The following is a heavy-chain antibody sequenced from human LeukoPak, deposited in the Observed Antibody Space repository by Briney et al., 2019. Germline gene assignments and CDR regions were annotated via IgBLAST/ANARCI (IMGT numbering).Heavy chain of an antibody. V-gene: IGHV4-4*07. CDR2: LYRGGNT. Sequence: PSETLSLTCTVSGGSISNYYWSWIRQPAGKGLEWIGRLYRGGNTNYNPSLKTRVTMSIDTSKNQFSLKLSSVTAADTAVYYCARAETYYDFWSGYYTGVYFDYWGQGTLVTVSS. CDR1: GGSISNYY. D-gene: IGHD3-3*01. J-gene: IGHJ4*02. CDR3: ARAETYYDFWSGYYTGVYFDY.